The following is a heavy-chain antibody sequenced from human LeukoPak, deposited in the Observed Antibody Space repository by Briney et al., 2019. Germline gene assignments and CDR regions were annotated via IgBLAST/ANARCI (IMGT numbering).Heavy chain of an antibody. CDR1: GYTFTGYY. CDR3: ARVGAPAYSGYDY. CDR2: IIPIFGTA. D-gene: IGHD5-12*01. J-gene: IGHJ4*02. V-gene: IGHV1-69*13. Sequence: SVKVSCKASGYTFTGYYMHWVRQAPGQGLEWMGGIIPIFGTANYAQKFQGRVTITADESTSTAYMELSSLRSEDTAVYYCARVGAPAYSGYDYWGQGTLVTVSS.